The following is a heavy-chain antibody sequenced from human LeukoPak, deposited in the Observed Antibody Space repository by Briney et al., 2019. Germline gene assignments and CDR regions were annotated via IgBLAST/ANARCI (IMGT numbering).Heavy chain of an antibody. Sequence: GGSLRLSCAASGFTFSSYAMHWVRQAPGKGLEWVAVISYDGSNKYYADSVKGRFTISGDNSKNTLYLQMNSLRAEDTAVYYCARDPYYYDSSGYDWYFDLWGRGTLVTVSS. D-gene: IGHD3-22*01. V-gene: IGHV3-30-3*01. CDR3: ARDPYYYDSSGYDWYFDL. CDR2: ISYDGSNK. CDR1: GFTFSSYA. J-gene: IGHJ2*01.